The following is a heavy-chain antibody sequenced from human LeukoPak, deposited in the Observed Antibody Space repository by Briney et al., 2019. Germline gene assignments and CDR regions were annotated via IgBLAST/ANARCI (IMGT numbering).Heavy chain of an antibody. CDR2: IYHSGST. CDR3: ARGPLDPAQPLNWFDP. Sequence: SETLSLTCTVSGYSISSGYYWGWIRQPPGKGLEWIGSIYHSGSTYYNPSLKSRVTISVDTSKNQFSLKLSSVTAADTAVYYCARGPLDPAQPLNWFDPWGQGTLVTVSS. V-gene: IGHV4-38-2*02. CDR1: GYSISSGYY. J-gene: IGHJ5*02. D-gene: IGHD5-18*01.